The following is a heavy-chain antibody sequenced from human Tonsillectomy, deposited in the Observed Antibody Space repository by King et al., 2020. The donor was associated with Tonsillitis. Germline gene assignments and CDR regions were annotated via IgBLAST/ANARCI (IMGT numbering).Heavy chain of an antibody. CDR1: GGSITSDDYY. CDR2: IYYRGST. Sequence: VQLQESGPGLVKPSQTLSLTCTVSGGSITSDDYYWSWIRQPPGKGLEWIGYIYYRGSTYYNPSLKSRVTISVDTSKNQFSLKMRSVTAADTAVYYCARDLGNDGDYDAYWGQGTLVTVSS. V-gene: IGHV4-30-4*01. D-gene: IGHD1-1*01. J-gene: IGHJ4*02. CDR3: ARDLGNDGDYDAY.